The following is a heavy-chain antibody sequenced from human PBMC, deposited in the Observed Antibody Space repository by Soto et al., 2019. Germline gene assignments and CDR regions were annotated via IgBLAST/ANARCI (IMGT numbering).Heavy chain of an antibody. D-gene: IGHD6-13*01. V-gene: IGHV1-18*01. CDR1: GYTFTSYG. Sequence: QVQLVQSGAEVKKPGASVKVSCKASGYTFTSYGISWVRQAPGQGLEWMGWISAYNGNTNYAQKLQGRVTMTTDTSTSTAYMELRSLRSDDTAVYYCATRAYSSSWYKYGINDFQHWGQGTLVTVSS. CDR2: ISAYNGNT. J-gene: IGHJ1*01. CDR3: ATRAYSSSWYKYGINDFQH.